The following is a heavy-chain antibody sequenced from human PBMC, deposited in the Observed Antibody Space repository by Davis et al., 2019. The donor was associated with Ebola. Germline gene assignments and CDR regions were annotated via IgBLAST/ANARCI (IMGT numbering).Heavy chain of an antibody. D-gene: IGHD6-19*01. Sequence: GESLKISCAASGFPFSSYSMSWVRQAPGKGLEWVSAISGSGGSTYYADSVKGRFTISRDNSKNTLYLQMNSLRAEDTAVYYCAKDSSGSTYNWFDPWGQGTLVTVSS. V-gene: IGHV3-23*01. CDR1: GFPFSSYS. CDR2: ISGSGGST. CDR3: AKDSSGSTYNWFDP. J-gene: IGHJ5*02.